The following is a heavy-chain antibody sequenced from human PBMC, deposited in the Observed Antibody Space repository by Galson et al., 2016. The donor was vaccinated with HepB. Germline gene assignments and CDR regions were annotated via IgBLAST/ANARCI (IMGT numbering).Heavy chain of an antibody. D-gene: IGHD2-2*01. V-gene: IGHV1-69*06. J-gene: IGHJ5*02. Sequence: SVTVSRKASGAIFTTFAIRWVGQAPGQGLKGVGAIIPLFVTASYSHNFQARVTITADTSTSTAYMELTSLRPDDTAVYFCARVPPIVVPATRGRYSWLDPWGPGTAVTVAS. CDR3: ARVPPIVVPATRGRYSWLDP. CDR1: GAIFTTFA. CDR2: IIPLFVTA.